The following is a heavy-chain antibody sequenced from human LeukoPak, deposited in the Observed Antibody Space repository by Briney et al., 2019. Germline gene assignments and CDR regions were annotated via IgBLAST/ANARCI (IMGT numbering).Heavy chain of an antibody. V-gene: IGHV5-51*03. CDR1: GYSFTSYW. J-gene: IGHJ4*02. CDR2: IYPGDSDT. Sequence: GESLKISCKGSGYSFTSYWIGWVRQMPRKGLEWMGIIYPGDSDTRYSPSFQGQVTISAAKSISTAYLQWSSLQASDTAMYYCAGARRDGYNSYFDYWGQGTLVTVSS. D-gene: IGHD5-24*01. CDR3: AGARRDGYNSYFDY.